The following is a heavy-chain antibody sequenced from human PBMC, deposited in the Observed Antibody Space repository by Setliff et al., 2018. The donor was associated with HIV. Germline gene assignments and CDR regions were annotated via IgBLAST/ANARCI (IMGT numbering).Heavy chain of an antibody. Sequence: SETLSLTCAVYGGSFSDYYWTWIRQSPGKGLEWIGEINHRGSTNYNPSLKSRVTISVDTSKNQFSLKLSSVIAADTAVYYCARHDSGGYYSLDYWGQGTLVTVSS. D-gene: IGHD3-22*01. J-gene: IGHJ4*02. V-gene: IGHV4-34*01. CDR1: GGSFSDYY. CDR2: INHRGST. CDR3: ARHDSGGYYSLDY.